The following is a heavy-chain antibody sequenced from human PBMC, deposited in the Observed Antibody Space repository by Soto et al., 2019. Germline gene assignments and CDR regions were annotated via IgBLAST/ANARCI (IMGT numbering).Heavy chain of an antibody. D-gene: IGHD3-10*01. CDR2: INTYNGNT. CDR1: GYTFTSYG. Sequence: QVQLVQSGAEVKKPGASVKVSCKASGYTFTSYGISWVRQAPGQGLQWMGWINTYNGNTDYEQRLQGRVTLTTDTSTXTAYMELRSLRSDDSAVYYCARVAASGSYSDNWFDPWGQGTLVTVSS. J-gene: IGHJ5*02. CDR3: ARVAASGSYSDNWFDP. V-gene: IGHV1-18*01.